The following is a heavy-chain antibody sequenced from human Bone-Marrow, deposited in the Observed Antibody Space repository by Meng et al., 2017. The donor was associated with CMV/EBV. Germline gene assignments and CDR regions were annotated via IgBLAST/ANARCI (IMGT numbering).Heavy chain of an antibody. J-gene: IGHJ5*02. CDR3: ARDRGLRLGIDP. D-gene: IGHD7-27*01. CDR1: GGSVSSGSYY. V-gene: IGHV4-61*01. CDR2: IYYSGST. Sequence: TVSGGSVSSGSYYWSWIRQPPGKGLEWIGYIYYSGSTYYNPSLKSRVTISVDTSKNQFSLKLSSVTAADTAVYYCARDRGLRLGIDPWGQGTLVTVSS.